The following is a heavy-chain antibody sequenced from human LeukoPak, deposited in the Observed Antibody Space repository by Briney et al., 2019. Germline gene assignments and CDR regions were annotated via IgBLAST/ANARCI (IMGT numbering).Heavy chain of an antibody. CDR2: LNWNGGST. CDR1: GFTFDDYG. D-gene: IGHD1-26*01. J-gene: IGHJ4*02. V-gene: IGHV3-20*04. CDR3: ARSTLVGSYYINGFDY. Sequence: GGSLRLFCAASGFTFDDYGMSWVRQAPGKGLEWVSGLNWNGGSTGYADSVKGRFTICRDNAKNSLYLQMNSLRAEDTALYYCARSTLVGSYYINGFDYWGQGTLVTVSS.